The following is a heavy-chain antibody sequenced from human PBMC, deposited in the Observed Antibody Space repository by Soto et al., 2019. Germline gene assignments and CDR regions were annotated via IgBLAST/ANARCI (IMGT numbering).Heavy chain of an antibody. CDR3: ARAIGWFGELLGGYYFDY. CDR2: IYHSGST. CDR1: GGSISSGGYS. V-gene: IGHV4-30-2*01. Sequence: QLQLQESGSGLVKPSQTLSLTCAVSGGSISSGGYSWSWIRQPPGKGLEWIGYIYHSGSTYYNPSHKRRVTISGDRSKSQFSLKLSSVTAADTAVYYCARAIGWFGELLGGYYFDYWGQGTLVTVSS. D-gene: IGHD3-10*01. J-gene: IGHJ4*02.